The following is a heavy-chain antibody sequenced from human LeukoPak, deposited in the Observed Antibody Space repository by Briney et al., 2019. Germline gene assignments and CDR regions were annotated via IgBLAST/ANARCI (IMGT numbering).Heavy chain of an antibody. CDR1: GYTFTSYG. D-gene: IGHD3-10*01. V-gene: IGHV1-18*01. CDR3: ARGPSSHGYFYYYYYMDV. CDR2: ISAYNGNT. Sequence: GASVKVSCKASGYTFTSYGISWVRQAPGQGLEWMGWISAYNGNTNYAQKLQGRVTMTTDTSTSTAYMELRSLRSDDTAVYYCARGPSSHGYFYYYYYMDVWGKGTTVTISS. J-gene: IGHJ6*03.